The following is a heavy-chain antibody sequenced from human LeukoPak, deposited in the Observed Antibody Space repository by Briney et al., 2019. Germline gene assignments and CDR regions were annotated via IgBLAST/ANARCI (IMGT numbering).Heavy chain of an antibody. CDR2: IYYSGST. CDR1: GGSISSYY. Sequence: SQTLSLTCTVSGGSISSYYWSWIRQPPGKGLEWIGYIYYSGSTNYNPSLKSRVTISVDTSKNQFSLKLSSVTAADTAVYYCARIAAAGIDYWGQGTLVTVSS. J-gene: IGHJ4*02. CDR3: ARIAAAGIDY. V-gene: IGHV4-59*08. D-gene: IGHD6-13*01.